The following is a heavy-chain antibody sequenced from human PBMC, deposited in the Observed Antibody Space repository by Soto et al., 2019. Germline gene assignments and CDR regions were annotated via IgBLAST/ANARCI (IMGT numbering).Heavy chain of an antibody. CDR1: GGSISSYY. D-gene: IGHD6-13*01. Sequence: QVQLQESGPGLVKPSETLSLTCTVSGGSISSYYWSWIRQPPGKGLEWIGYIYYSGSTNYNPSLKSRVTISVDTSKNQFSLKLSSVTAADTAVDYCARDRGQQLVPGYYGMDVWGQGTTVTVSS. J-gene: IGHJ6*02. CDR2: IYYSGST. V-gene: IGHV4-59*01. CDR3: ARDRGQQLVPGYYGMDV.